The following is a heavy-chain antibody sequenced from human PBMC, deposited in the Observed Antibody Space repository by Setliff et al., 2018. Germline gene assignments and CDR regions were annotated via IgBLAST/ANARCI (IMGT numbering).Heavy chain of an antibody. Sequence: GGSLRLSCVASRFTFSNYGMHWVRQAPGKGLEWVALIWNDGSTKFYGDSVKGRFTISRDNSKNTLYLQMDTLRAEDTAIYYCARNWATAQHYYYGTDVWGQGTTVTVSS. D-gene: IGHD2-21*02. CDR3: ARNWATAQHYYYGTDV. V-gene: IGHV3-33*01. J-gene: IGHJ6*02. CDR1: RFTFSNYG. CDR2: IWNDGSTK.